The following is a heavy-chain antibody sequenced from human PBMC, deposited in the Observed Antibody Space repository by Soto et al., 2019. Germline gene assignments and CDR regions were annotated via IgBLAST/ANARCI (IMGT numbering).Heavy chain of an antibody. J-gene: IGHJ5*02. Sequence: VSVIWYDGSNKYYADSVKGRFTISRDNSKNTLYLQMNSLRAEDTAVYYCARSSSPRLGWFDPWGQGTLVTVSS. CDR3: ARSSSPRLGWFDP. CDR2: IWYDGSNK. D-gene: IGHD6-13*01. V-gene: IGHV3-33*01.